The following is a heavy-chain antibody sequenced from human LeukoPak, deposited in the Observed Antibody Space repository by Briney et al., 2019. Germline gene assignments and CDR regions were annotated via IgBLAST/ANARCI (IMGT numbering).Heavy chain of an antibody. Sequence: GGSLRLSCTTSGFTFGDYAMSWVRQAPGKGLEWVGFIRSKTYGGTTEYAASVKGRFTISRDDSKSIAYLQMNCLKTEDTAVYYCTRAPYDILTGYNSFDYWGQGTLVTVSS. V-gene: IGHV3-49*04. CDR3: TRAPYDILTGYNSFDY. D-gene: IGHD3-9*01. CDR2: IRSKTYGGTT. J-gene: IGHJ4*02. CDR1: GFTFGDYA.